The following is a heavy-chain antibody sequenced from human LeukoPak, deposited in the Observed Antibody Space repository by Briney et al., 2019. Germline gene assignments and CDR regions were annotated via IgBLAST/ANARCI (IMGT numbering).Heavy chain of an antibody. J-gene: IGHJ6*03. CDR2: TRNKANSYTT. CDR3: AREEKRITMVRGVMTPRGSYYMDV. D-gene: IGHD3-10*01. V-gene: IGHV3-72*01. CDR1: GFTFSDHY. Sequence: GGSLRLSCAASGFTFSDHYMDWVRQAPGKGLEWVGRTRNKANSYTTEYAASVKGRFIISRDDSKNSLYLQMNSLKTEDTAVYYCAREEKRITMVRGVMTPRGSYYMDVWGKGTTVTVSS.